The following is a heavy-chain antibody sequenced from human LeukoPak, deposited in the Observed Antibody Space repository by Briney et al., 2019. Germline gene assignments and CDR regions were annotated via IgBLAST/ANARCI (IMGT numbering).Heavy chain of an antibody. D-gene: IGHD3-10*01. CDR2: IYYSGYT. CDR1: GGSISSYY. CDR3: ARTTMVRGVDV. V-gene: IGHV4-59*01. Sequence: PSETLSLTCTVSGGSISSYYWSWIRQPPGKGLEWIGYIYYSGYTNYKSSLKSRVTISVDTSKNQFSLKLSSVTAADTAVYYCARTTMVRGVDVWGKGTTVTVSS. J-gene: IGHJ6*04.